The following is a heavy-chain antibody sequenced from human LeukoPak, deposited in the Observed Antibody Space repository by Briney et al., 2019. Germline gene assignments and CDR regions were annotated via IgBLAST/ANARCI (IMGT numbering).Heavy chain of an antibody. D-gene: IGHD6-13*01. V-gene: IGHV3-13*04. CDR2: IGTAGDT. Sequence: QTGGSLRLSCAASGFTFSSYDMHWVRQATGKGLEWVSAIGTAGDTYYPGSVKGRFTISRENAKNSLYLQTNSLRAGDTAVYYCARDRIAAAGGGAQGGYYYYYGMDVWGQGTTVTVSS. CDR1: GFTFSSYD. J-gene: IGHJ6*02. CDR3: ARDRIAAAGGGAQGGYYYYYGMDV.